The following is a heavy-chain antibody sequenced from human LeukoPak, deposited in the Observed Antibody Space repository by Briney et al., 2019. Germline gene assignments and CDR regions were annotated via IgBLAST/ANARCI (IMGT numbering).Heavy chain of an antibody. CDR3: AKDLEMATIRAFDY. Sequence: GGSLRLSCAASGFTFSSYAMSWVRQAPGKGLEGVSAISGSGGSTYYADSVKGRFTISRDNSKNTLYLQMNSLRAEDTAVYYCAKDLEMATIRAFDYWGQGTLLTVSS. D-gene: IGHD5-24*01. J-gene: IGHJ4*02. CDR1: GFTFSSYA. V-gene: IGHV3-23*01. CDR2: ISGSGGST.